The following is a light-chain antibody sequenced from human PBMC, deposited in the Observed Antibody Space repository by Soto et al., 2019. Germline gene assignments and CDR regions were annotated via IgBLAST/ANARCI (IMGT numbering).Light chain of an antibody. CDR3: ASSAGDSLYV. J-gene: IGLJ1*01. CDR1: SSDVGGNKY. V-gene: IGLV2-14*01. Sequence: QSALTQPASVSGSPGQSITISCTGTSSDVGGNKYVSWYQQYPGKVPKLLINKVTNRPSGVSYRISGSESGNTASLTLSALLAEDEADYFCASSAGDSLYVFGTGTQVT. CDR2: KVT.